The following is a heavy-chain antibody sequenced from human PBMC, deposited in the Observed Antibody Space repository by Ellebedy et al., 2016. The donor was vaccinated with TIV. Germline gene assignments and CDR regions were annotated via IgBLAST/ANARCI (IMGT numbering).Heavy chain of an antibody. CDR2: ISSSNAYI. D-gene: IGHD6-6*01. CDR1: GFTFSGHT. CDR3: AREGGQGSSSLDYFDY. V-gene: IGHV3-21*01. Sequence: GGSLRLSCAASGFTFSGHTMNWVRQAPGKGLEWVSSISSSNAYIYYAGSLKGRFTISRDNAKNSLYLQMNSLRAEDTAVYYCAREGGQGSSSLDYFDYWGQGTLVTVSS. J-gene: IGHJ4*02.